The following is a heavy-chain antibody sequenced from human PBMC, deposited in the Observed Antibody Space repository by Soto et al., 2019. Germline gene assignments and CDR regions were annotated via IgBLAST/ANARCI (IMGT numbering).Heavy chain of an antibody. D-gene: IGHD3-22*01. V-gene: IGHV3-15*07. CDR3: TTDWLVGYYYDSSGYYPFDY. CDR1: GFTFSNAW. CDR2: IKSKTDGGTT. J-gene: IGHJ4*02. Sequence: LRLSCAASGFTFSNAWMNWVRQAPGKGLEWVGRIKSKTDGGTTDYAAPVKGRFTISRDDSKNTLYLQMNSLKTEDTAVYYCTTDWLVGYYYDSSGYYPFDYWGQGTLVTVSS.